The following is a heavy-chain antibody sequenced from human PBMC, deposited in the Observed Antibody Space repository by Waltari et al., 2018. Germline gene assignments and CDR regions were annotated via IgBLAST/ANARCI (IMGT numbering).Heavy chain of an antibody. D-gene: IGHD3-10*01. Sequence: EVQLLESGGGLVQPGGSLRLSCAASGFTFSSYAMSWVRQAPGQGLEWVSAISGSGGSTYYADSVKGRFTISRDNSKNTLYLQMNSLRAEDTAVYYCAKDRIYYYGSGSYYSTFDYWGQGTLVTVSS. CDR2: ISGSGGST. V-gene: IGHV3-23*01. J-gene: IGHJ4*02. CDR3: AKDRIYYYGSGSYYSTFDY. CDR1: GFTFSSYA.